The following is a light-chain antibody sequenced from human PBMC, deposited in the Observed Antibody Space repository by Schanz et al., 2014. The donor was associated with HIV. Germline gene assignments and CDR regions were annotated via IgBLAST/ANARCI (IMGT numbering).Light chain of an antibody. CDR2: GES. CDR1: SGNIADSC. Sequence: NFMLTQPHSVSASPGKTVTISCTRSSGNIADSCVQWYQQRPGSAPTSVLYGESQRPSGVPDRFSGSIDRSSNSASLTISGLETEDEAVYFCQSTDADHPGVFGGGTKLTVL. J-gene: IGLJ2*01. CDR3: QSTDADHPGV. V-gene: IGLV6-57*04.